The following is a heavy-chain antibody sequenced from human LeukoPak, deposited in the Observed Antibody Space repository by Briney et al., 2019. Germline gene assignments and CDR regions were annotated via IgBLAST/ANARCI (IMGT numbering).Heavy chain of an antibody. D-gene: IGHD6-13*01. CDR2: IYSGGTT. V-gene: IGHV3-53*01. J-gene: IGHJ4*02. Sequence: GGSLRLSXAASGLTVSSNYMSWVRQAPGKGLEWVSIIYSGGTTYYADSVQGRFTISRDNSENTLYLQLNSLRAEDTAVYYCARGGYSSSYYFDYWGQGTLVTVSS. CDR3: ARGGYSSSYYFDY. CDR1: GLTVSSNY.